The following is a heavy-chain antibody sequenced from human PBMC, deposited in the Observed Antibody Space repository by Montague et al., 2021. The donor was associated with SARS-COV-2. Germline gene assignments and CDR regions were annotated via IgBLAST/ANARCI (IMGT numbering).Heavy chain of an antibody. CDR2: IHHSGST. Sequence: SETLSLTCAVYGGSFSGYYWSWIRQPPGKGLEWIGEIHHSGSTNXNPSLKSRVTISVDTSKNQFSLRLSSVTAADTAVYYCAREPQVGAMDYWGQGTLVTVSS. J-gene: IGHJ4*02. CDR1: GGSFSGYY. V-gene: IGHV4-34*01. D-gene: IGHD1-26*01. CDR3: AREPQVGAMDY.